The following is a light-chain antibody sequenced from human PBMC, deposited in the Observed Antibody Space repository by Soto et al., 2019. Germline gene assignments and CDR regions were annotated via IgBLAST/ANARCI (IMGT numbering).Light chain of an antibody. CDR1: QSVSSSY. V-gene: IGKV3-20*01. Sequence: EIVLTQSTGTLSLSPGERATLSCRASQSVSSSYLAWYQQKPGQAPRLLIYGASSRATGIPDRLSGSGSGTYFTLTISRLEPEDFAVYYCQQYGSSGTFGQGTKVEIK. CDR3: QQYGSSGT. CDR2: GAS. J-gene: IGKJ1*01.